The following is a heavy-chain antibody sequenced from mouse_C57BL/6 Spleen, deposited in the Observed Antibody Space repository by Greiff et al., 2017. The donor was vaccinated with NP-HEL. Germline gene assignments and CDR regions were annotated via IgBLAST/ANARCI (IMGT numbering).Heavy chain of an antibody. CDR1: GFTFSDYY. Sequence: EVKLMESGGGLVQPGGSLKLSCAASGFTFSDYYMYWVRQTPEKRLEWVAYISNGGGSTYYPDTVKGRFTISRDNAKNTLYLQMSRLKSEDTAMYYCARHEYSNYVHYFDYWGQGTTLTVSS. V-gene: IGHV5-12*01. CDR2: ISNGGGST. J-gene: IGHJ2*01. D-gene: IGHD2-5*01. CDR3: ARHEYSNYVHYFDY.